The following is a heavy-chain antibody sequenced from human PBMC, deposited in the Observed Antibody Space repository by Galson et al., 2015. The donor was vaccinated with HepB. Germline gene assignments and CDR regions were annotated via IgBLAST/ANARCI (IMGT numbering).Heavy chain of an antibody. D-gene: IGHD3-3*01. V-gene: IGHV1-18*01. CDR3: ARDHSPSSRDFWSGYPYLDY. Sequence: SVKVSCKASGYTFTSYGISWVRQAPGQGLEWMGWISAYNGNTNYAQKLQGRVTMTTDTSTSTAYMELRSLRSDDTAVYYCARDHSPSSRDFWSGYPYLDYWGQGTLVTVSS. CDR1: GYTFTSYG. J-gene: IGHJ4*02. CDR2: ISAYNGNT.